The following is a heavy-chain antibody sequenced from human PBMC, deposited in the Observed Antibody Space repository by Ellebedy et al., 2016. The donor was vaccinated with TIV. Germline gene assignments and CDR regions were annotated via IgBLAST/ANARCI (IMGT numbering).Heavy chain of an antibody. CDR1: ASTFTAYY. Sequence: ASVKVSCKASASTFTAYYIHWVRHAPGHGLEWMGWVNPDSGSTNFAQRFQGRVTMTRDTSVNTAYMELSRLESGDTATYYCARVRRGSSGIDVWGQGTTVTVS. J-gene: IGHJ6*02. CDR3: ARVRRGSSGIDV. V-gene: IGHV1-2*02. D-gene: IGHD3-22*01. CDR2: VNPDSGST.